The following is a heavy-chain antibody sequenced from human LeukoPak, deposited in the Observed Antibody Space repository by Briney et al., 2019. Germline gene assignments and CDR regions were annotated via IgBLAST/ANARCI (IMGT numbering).Heavy chain of an antibody. D-gene: IGHD3-22*01. Sequence: ASVKVSCKASGYTFTSYAMNWVRQAPGQGLEWMGWINTNTGNPTYAQGFTGRFVFSLDTSVSTAYLQISSLKAEDTAVYYCARDLTYYYDSSGEFDYWGQGTLVTVSS. V-gene: IGHV7-4-1*02. J-gene: IGHJ4*02. CDR3: ARDLTYYYDSSGEFDY. CDR2: INTNTGNP. CDR1: GYTFTSYA.